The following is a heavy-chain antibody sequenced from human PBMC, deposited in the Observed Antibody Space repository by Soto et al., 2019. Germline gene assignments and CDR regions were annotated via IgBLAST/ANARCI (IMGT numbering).Heavy chain of an antibody. CDR3: ARLPXKSPXX. J-gene: IGHJ1*01. D-gene: IGHD2-21*01. Sequence: EVQLVXSGGGLVQPGGSLXLSCAASGFTFSSYWMHWVRQAPGKGLVWVSSISTDASSTSYADPVKGRXXXXXXXXXXXXXXXXXSVXXXDTAXYXCARLPXKSPXXWG. CDR2: ISTDASST. CDR1: GFTFSSYW. V-gene: IGHV3-74*01.